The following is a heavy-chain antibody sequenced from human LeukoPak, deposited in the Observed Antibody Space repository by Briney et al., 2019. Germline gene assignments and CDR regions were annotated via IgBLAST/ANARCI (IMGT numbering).Heavy chain of an antibody. CDR1: GVAISRGGYA. Sequence: SETLSLTCAVSGVAISRGGYAWNWIRQPPGKGLEWIANLYHSRTTYYNPSLKSRATISVDTSKNQFSLKMSSVTAADAAVYYCVRGRYSSGWFKDKNWFDPWGQGIPVTVSS. V-gene: IGHV4-30-4*07. J-gene: IGHJ5*02. D-gene: IGHD6-19*01. CDR2: LYHSRTT. CDR3: VRGRYSSGWFKDKNWFDP.